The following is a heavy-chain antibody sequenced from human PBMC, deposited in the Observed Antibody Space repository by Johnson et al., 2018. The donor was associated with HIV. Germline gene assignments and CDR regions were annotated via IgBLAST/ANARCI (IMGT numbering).Heavy chain of an antibody. CDR2: IYSGGST. V-gene: IGHV3-66*01. CDR3: ARDLSEGELGHAFDI. D-gene: IGHD1-26*01. CDR1: GFTVSSNY. J-gene: IGHJ3*02. Sequence: VQLVESGGGSVKPGGSLRLSCAASGFTVSSNYMSWVRQAPGKGLEWVSVIYSGGSTYYADSVTGSFTISRDNSKNTLYLQMNSLRAEDTAVYYCARDLSEGELGHAFDIWGQGTMVTVSS.